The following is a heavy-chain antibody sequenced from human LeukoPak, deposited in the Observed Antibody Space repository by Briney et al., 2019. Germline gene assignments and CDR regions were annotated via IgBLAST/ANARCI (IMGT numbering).Heavy chain of an antibody. V-gene: IGHV1-18*01. D-gene: IGHD3-22*01. Sequence: ASVKVSCKASGYTFTSYDFNWVRQATGQRPEWMGWISAYNGNTNYAQKLQGRVTMTTDASTSTAYMELRSLRSDDTAVYYCARDRGNYDSSDPLDYWGQGTLVTVSS. CDR1: GYTFTSYD. J-gene: IGHJ4*02. CDR3: ARDRGNYDSSDPLDY. CDR2: ISAYNGNT.